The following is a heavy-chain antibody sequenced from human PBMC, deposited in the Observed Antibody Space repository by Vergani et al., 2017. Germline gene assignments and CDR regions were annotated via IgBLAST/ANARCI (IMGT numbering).Heavy chain of an antibody. D-gene: IGHD2-2*01. CDR3: ARGGFVVVPAAMASNWFDP. Sequence: QLQLQESGSGLVKPSQTLSLTCAVSGGSISSGGYSWSWIRQPPGKGLEWIGYIYHSGSTYYNPSLKSRVTISVDRSKNQFSLKLSSVSAADTAVYYCARGGFVVVPAAMASNWFDPWGQGTLVTVSS. CDR1: GGSISSGGYS. J-gene: IGHJ5*02. CDR2: IYHSGST. V-gene: IGHV4-30-2*01.